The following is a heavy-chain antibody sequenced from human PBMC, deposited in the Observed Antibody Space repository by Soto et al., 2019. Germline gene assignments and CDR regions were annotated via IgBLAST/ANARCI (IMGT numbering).Heavy chain of an antibody. CDR3: ARAYYDFLWGSYRFDY. V-gene: IGHV3-7*01. Sequence: SCKASGYIFINYYIHWVRQAPGKGLEWVANIKEDGSEKKNVDSVKGRFTISRDNAKNSLYLQMNSLRAEDTAVYYCARAYYDFLWGSYRFDYWGQGALVTVSS. CDR2: IKEDGSEK. CDR1: GYIFINYY. D-gene: IGHD3-16*02. J-gene: IGHJ4*02.